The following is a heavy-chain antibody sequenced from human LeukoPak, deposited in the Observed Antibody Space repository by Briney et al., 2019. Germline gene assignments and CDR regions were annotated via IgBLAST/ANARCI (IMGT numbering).Heavy chain of an antibody. Sequence: ASVKVSCKASGYTFTSYDINWVRQATGQGLELMGCMNANSGNTGYAQKFQGRVTMTRDTSISTAYMELSSLRSEDTAVYYCARGRAVAGYKWFDPWGQGTLVTVSS. CDR3: ARGRAVAGYKWFDP. V-gene: IGHV1-8*01. J-gene: IGHJ5*02. CDR2: MNANSGNT. D-gene: IGHD6-19*01. CDR1: GYTFTSYD.